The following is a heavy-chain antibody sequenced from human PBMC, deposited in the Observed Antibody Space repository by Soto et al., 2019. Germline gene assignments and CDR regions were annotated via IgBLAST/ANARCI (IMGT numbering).Heavy chain of an antibody. V-gene: IGHV3-21*01. CDR2: ISSSSSYI. J-gene: IGHJ5*02. D-gene: IGHD3-10*01. CDR3: ATDFYGSGGYYNVANYLDP. CDR1: GFTLSSYT. Sequence: GGPLRLSCAVSGFTLSSYTMNWVRQAPGKGLEWVSSISSSSSYIYYAESVKGRFTISRENAKNSLYLQMNSLRAEDTAVYYCATDFYGSGGYYNVANYLDPWGQGTLVTVSS.